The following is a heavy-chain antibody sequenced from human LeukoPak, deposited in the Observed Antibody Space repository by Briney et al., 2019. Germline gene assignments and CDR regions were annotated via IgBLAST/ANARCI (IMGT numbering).Heavy chain of an antibody. CDR2: ISSSGSAI. Sequence: GGSLRLSCAASGFTFSTYEMNWVRQAPGKGQEWISYISSSGSAINYADSVRGRFTISRDNAKNSLKLQMNSLRAEDTAVYYCARDHYSDSSGYKDFDYWGQGSLVTVSS. J-gene: IGHJ4*02. V-gene: IGHV3-48*03. CDR1: GFTFSTYE. D-gene: IGHD3-22*01. CDR3: ARDHYSDSSGYKDFDY.